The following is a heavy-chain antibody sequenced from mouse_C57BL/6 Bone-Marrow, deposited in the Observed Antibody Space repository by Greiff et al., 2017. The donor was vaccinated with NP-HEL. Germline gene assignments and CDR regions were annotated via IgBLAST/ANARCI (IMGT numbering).Heavy chain of an antibody. CDR3: ARDPYYAY. CDR1: GYSITSGYY. Sequence: VQLKESGPGLVKPSQSLSLTCSVTGYSITSGYYWYWIRQFPGNKLECMGYIRYAGSNNYNPSLKNRTSLTRDTSKNQCFLKLNSVTTEDTATYYCARDPYYAYWGQGTSVTVSA. D-gene: IGHD2-10*01. V-gene: IGHV3-6*01. J-gene: IGHJ4*01. CDR2: IRYAGSN.